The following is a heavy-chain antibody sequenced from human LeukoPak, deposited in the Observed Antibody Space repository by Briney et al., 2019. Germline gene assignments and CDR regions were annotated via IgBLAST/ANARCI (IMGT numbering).Heavy chain of an antibody. D-gene: IGHD3-10*02. CDR1: GFTFSSYG. V-gene: IGHV3-23*01. CDR3: ARTLFGEADAFDI. J-gene: IGHJ3*02. CDR2: ISGSGGTT. Sequence: GGSLRLSCAASGFTFSSYGMNWVRQAPGKGLEWVSGISGSGGTTYYADSVKGRFTISRDNSKNSLSLQVSSLRAEDTAMYYCARTLFGEADAFDIWGQGTMVTVSS.